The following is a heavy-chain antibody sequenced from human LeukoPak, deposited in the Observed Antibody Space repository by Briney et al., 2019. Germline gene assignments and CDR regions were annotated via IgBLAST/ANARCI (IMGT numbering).Heavy chain of an antibody. Sequence: PGGSLRLSCAASGFTFSSYEMNWVRQAPGKGLEWVSYISSSGSTIYYADSVKGRFTISRDNAKNSLYLQMNSLRAEDTAVYYCARGDGYYYGSGATLDAFDIWGQGTMVTVSS. J-gene: IGHJ3*02. D-gene: IGHD3-10*01. CDR2: ISSSGSTI. V-gene: IGHV3-48*03. CDR1: GFTFSSYE. CDR3: ARGDGYYYGSGATLDAFDI.